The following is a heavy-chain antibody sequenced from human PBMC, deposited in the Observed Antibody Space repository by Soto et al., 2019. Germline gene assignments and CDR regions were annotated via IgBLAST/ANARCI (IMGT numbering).Heavy chain of an antibody. CDR3: VKLSGYCTGGSCFSYFDY. V-gene: IGHV3-23*01. J-gene: IGHJ4*02. CDR2: IRDTGGYT. Sequence: GGSLRLSCVASGFTFSGYAMSWVRQAPGKGLQWVSAIRDTGGYTYYAESVKGRFTISRDNSKNTLYLQMSSLSSEDSAVYYCVKLSGYCTGGSCFSYFDYWGQGTPVTVSS. D-gene: IGHD2-15*01. CDR1: GFTFSGYA.